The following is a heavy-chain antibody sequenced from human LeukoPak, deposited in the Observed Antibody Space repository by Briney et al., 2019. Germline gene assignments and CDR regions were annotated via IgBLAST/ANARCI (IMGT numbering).Heavy chain of an antibody. J-gene: IGHJ5*02. CDR2: IYYSGST. D-gene: IGHD6-13*01. CDR1: GGSISSYY. V-gene: IGHV4-59*08. Sequence: SETLSLTCTVSGGSISSYYWSWIRQPPGKGLEWIGYIYYSGSTDYNPSLKSRVTISVDTSKNQFSLRLSSVTAADTAVYYCARSYASSWYWNWFDPWGQGTLVTVSS. CDR3: ARSYASSWYWNWFDP.